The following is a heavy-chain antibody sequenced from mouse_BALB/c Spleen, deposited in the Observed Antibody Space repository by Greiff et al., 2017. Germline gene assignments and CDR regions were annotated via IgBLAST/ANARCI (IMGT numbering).Heavy chain of an antibody. CDR3: TRDYGNYVYWYFDV. J-gene: IGHJ1*01. CDR1: GYTFTSYY. D-gene: IGHD2-1*01. V-gene: IGHV1S81*02. Sequence: QVQLQQPGAELVKPGASVKLSCKASGYTFTSYYMYWVKQRPGQGLEWIGGINPSNGGTNFNEKFKSKATLTVDKSSSTAYMQLSSLTSEDSAVYYCTRDYGNYVYWYFDVWGAGTTVTVSS. CDR2: INPSNGGT.